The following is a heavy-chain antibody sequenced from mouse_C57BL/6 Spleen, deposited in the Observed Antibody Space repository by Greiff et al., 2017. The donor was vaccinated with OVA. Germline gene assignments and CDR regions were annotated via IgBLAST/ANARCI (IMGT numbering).Heavy chain of an antibody. CDR3: ARCVYYFDY. CDR2: IDPSDSYT. J-gene: IGHJ2*01. V-gene: IGHV1-69*01. CDR1: GYTFTSYW. Sequence: QVQLQQPGAELVMPGASVKLSCKASGYTFTSYWMHWVKQRPGQGLEWIGEIDPSDSYTNYNQKFKGKSTLTVDKSSSTAYMQLSSLTSEDSAVYYCARCVYYFDYWGQGTTLTVSS.